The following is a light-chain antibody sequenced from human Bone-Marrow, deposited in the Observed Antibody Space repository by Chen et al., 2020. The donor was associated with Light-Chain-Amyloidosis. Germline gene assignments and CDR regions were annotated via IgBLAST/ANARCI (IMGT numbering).Light chain of an antibody. J-gene: IGKJ2*02. Sequence: DIQMTQSPSSLSASVGDRVTITCQASQDISNSLNWYQHKPGKAPRLLIYDASNLETGVPSRFSGSGSGTHFTLPISNLQPEDFATYYCQHYDHFPLCTFGQGTKVEMK. CDR3: QHYDHFPLCT. CDR2: DAS. CDR1: QDISNS. V-gene: IGKV1-33*01.